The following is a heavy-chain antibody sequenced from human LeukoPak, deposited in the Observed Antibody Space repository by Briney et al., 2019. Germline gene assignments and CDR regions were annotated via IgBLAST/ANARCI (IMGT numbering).Heavy chain of an antibody. D-gene: IGHD3-22*01. J-gene: IGHJ3*02. CDR3: ARNYYYDSSGYYYVRPGAFDI. V-gene: IGHV4-39*01. Sequence: SETLSLTCTVSGGSISSSSYYWGWIRQPPGKGLEWIGSVYYSGSTYYNPSLKSRVTISVDTSKNQFSLKLSSVTAADKAVYYCARNYYYDSSGYYYVRPGAFDIWGQGTMVTVSS. CDR2: VYYSGST. CDR1: GGSISSSSYY.